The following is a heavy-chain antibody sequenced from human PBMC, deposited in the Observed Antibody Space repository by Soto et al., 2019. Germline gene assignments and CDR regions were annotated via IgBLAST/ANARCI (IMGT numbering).Heavy chain of an antibody. J-gene: IGHJ5*01. V-gene: IGHV4-4*02. Sequence: QVQLQESGPGLVKPSETLSLICTVSGGSISTDNWWSWVRQRPGKGLEWIGDIYHSGVTNYDPSLKSRVSILVGPSKNQFSLDLNSLTTADTAVYYCARGSNGYTGYSVDSWGQGIPVDVSS. CDR1: GGSISTDNW. CDR3: ARGSNGYTGYSVDS. D-gene: IGHD3-16*01. CDR2: IYHSGVT.